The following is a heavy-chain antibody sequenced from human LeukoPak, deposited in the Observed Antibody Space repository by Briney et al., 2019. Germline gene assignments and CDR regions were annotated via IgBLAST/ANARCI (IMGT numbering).Heavy chain of an antibody. V-gene: IGHV3-9*01. CDR3: ARTRIAARVVWSGYYFDY. J-gene: IGHJ4*02. CDR2: ISWNSASL. Sequence: TGGSLRLSCAASGFKFNDHAMHWIRQVPGKGLEWVSGISWNSASLGYADSVKGRVTISRDNAKNSLYLQMNSLRAEDTALYYCARTRIAARVVWSGYYFDYWGQGTLVTVSS. D-gene: IGHD6-6*01. CDR1: GFKFNDHA.